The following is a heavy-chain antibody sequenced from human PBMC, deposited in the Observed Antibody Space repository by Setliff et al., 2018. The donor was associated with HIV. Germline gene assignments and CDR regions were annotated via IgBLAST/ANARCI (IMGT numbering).Heavy chain of an antibody. Sequence: SETLSLTCTVSGGSISSSSYYWGWIRQPPGKGLEWIGTVYYSGSTYYNPSLKSRVTISVDTSENQFSLKLSSVTASDTAVYYCARAAAGNTGPFDLWGQGSPVTVSS. CDR2: VYYSGST. J-gene: IGHJ4*02. CDR1: GGSISSSSYY. V-gene: IGHV4-39*07. D-gene: IGHD4-17*01. CDR3: ARAAAGNTGPFDL.